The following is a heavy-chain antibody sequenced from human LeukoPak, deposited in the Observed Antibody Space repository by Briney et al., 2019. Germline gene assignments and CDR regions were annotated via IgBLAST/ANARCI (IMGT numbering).Heavy chain of an antibody. J-gene: IGHJ4*02. D-gene: IGHD5-24*01. Sequence: GGSLRLSCAASGFMFSSNWMSWVRLAPGKGLEWVANIKEDGTEAYYVDSVKGRFTISRDNAKNSLYLQMNSLRVEDTAVCYCAKEGRSLQTYWGQGTLVTVSS. CDR2: IKEDGTEA. V-gene: IGHV3-7*03. CDR1: GFMFSSNW. CDR3: AKEGRSLQTY.